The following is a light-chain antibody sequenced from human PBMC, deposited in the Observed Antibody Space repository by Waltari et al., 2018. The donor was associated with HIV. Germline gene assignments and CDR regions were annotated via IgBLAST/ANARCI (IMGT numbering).Light chain of an antibody. Sequence: QSVLTQPPSVSGAPGQRVTIPCTGSRYNIGDGYDVHWYPQLPGTAPKPLIYGNSNRPSGVPDRFSGSKSGTSASLAITGLQAEDEADYYCQSYDSSLSGSVFGGGTKLTVL. CDR3: QSYDSSLSGSV. CDR2: GNS. J-gene: IGLJ2*01. V-gene: IGLV1-40*01. CDR1: RYNIGDGYD.